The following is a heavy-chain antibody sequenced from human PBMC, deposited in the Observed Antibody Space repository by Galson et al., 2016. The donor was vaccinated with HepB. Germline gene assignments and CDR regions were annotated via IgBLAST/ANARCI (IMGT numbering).Heavy chain of an antibody. J-gene: IGHJ4*02. Sequence: SLRLSCAASGFTFSSYGMHRVRQAPGKGLEWVAVISFDGSNKYYADSVKGRFTISRDNSKNTLYLQLNSLRAEDTAVYYCANGYNSGSPYWGQGTLVTVSS. CDR3: ANGYNSGSPY. V-gene: IGHV3-30*18. CDR2: ISFDGSNK. D-gene: IGHD3-10*01. CDR1: GFTFSSYG.